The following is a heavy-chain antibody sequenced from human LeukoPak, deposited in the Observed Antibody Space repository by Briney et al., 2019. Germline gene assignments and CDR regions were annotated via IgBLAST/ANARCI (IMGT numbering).Heavy chain of an antibody. V-gene: IGHV4-61*05. CDR1: GGSISSSSYY. CDR2: IYYSGST. J-gene: IGHJ5*02. D-gene: IGHD3-10*01. CDR3: ARAGERAPALYYGSGSYGRFDP. Sequence: SETLSPTCTVSGGSISSSSYYWGWIRQPPGKGLEWIGYIYYSGSTNYNPSLKSRVTISVDTSKNQFSLKLSSVTAADTAVYYCARAGERAPALYYGSGSYGRFDPWGQGTLVTVSS.